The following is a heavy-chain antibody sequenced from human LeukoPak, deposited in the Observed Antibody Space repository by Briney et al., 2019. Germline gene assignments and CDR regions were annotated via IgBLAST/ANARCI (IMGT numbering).Heavy chain of an antibody. V-gene: IGHV1-69*13. D-gene: IGHD2-15*01. CDR1: GGTFSSYA. Sequence: ASVKVSCKASGGTFSSYAISWVRQAPGQGLEWMGGIIPIFGTANYAQKFQGRVTITADESTSTAYMELSSLRSEDTAVYYCARDRGSGAYYYYGMDVWGQGTTVTVSS. CDR2: IIPIFGTA. CDR3: ARDRGSGAYYYYGMDV. J-gene: IGHJ6*02.